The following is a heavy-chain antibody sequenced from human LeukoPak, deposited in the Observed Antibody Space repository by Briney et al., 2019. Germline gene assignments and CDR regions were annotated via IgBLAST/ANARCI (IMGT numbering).Heavy chain of an antibody. CDR2: ISSSSSYI. D-gene: IGHD3-10*01. CDR1: GFTFSSYS. Sequence: GGSLRLSCAASGFTFSSYSMNWVRQAPGKGLGWVSSISSSSSYIYYADSVKGRITISRDNAKNSLYLQMNSLRAEDTAVYYCARDEYYGSGSYYKYYYYMVVWGKGTTVTVSS. CDR3: ARDEYYGSGSYYKYYYYMVV. J-gene: IGHJ6*03. V-gene: IGHV3-21*01.